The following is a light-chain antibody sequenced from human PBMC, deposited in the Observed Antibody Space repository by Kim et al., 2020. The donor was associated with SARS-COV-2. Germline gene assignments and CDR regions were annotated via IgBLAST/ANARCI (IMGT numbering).Light chain of an antibody. Sequence: PTATLTCTGNSNNVGNQGAAWLQQHQGHPPDLLSYRNNNRPSGISERFSASRSGNTASLTITALQPEDEADYYCSAWDSSLSAWVFGGGTKLTVL. CDR1: SNNVGNQG. V-gene: IGLV10-54*04. CDR2: RNN. J-gene: IGLJ3*02. CDR3: SAWDSSLSAWV.